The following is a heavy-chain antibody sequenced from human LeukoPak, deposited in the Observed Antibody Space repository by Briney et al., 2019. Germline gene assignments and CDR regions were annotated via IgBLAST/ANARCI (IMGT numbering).Heavy chain of an antibody. CDR1: GGSISSSNW. CDR2: IYHSGST. D-gene: IGHD5-12*01. CDR3: ASSNVDIDNY. J-gene: IGHJ4*02. V-gene: IGHV4-4*02. Sequence: SETLSLTCAVSGGSISSSNWWSWVRQPPGKGLEWIGEIYHSGSTNYNPSLKSRVTISVDKPKNQFSLKLSSVTAADTAVYYCASSNVDIDNYWGQGTLVTVSS.